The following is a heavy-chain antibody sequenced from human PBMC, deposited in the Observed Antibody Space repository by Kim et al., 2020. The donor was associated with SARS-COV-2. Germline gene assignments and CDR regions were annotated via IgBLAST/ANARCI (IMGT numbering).Heavy chain of an antibody. V-gene: IGHV1-3*01. CDR1: GYPFTTYA. D-gene: IGHD6-19*01. Sequence: ASVKVSCKASGYPFTTYAMHWVRQAPGQRLEWMGWINAGNGNTKYSQKFQGRVTITRDTSASTAYMELSSLRSEDTAVYYCARLGAGGYSSGWYVGEFDPWGQGTLVTVSS. CDR3: ARLGAGGYSSGWYVGEFDP. J-gene: IGHJ5*02. CDR2: INAGNGNT.